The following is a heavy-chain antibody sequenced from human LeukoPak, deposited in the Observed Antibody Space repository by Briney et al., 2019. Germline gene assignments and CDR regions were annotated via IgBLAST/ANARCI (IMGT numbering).Heavy chain of an antibody. D-gene: IGHD6-13*01. CDR3: ARGPSSHNWFDP. CDR2: IYHSGST. V-gene: IGHV4-30-2*01. CDR1: GGSISSGGYS. Sequence: PSETLSLTCAVSGGSISSGGYSWSWIRQPPGKGLEWIGYIYHSGSTYYNPSLKSRVTISVDRSKNQFSLKLSSATAADTAVYYCARGPSSHNWFDPWGQGTLVTVSS. J-gene: IGHJ5*02.